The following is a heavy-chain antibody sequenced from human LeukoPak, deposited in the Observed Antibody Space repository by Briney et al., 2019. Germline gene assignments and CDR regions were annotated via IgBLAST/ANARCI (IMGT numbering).Heavy chain of an antibody. CDR1: GFTFSSYW. J-gene: IGHJ4*02. V-gene: IGHV3-21*01. CDR3: ARALGSYTAFDY. D-gene: IGHD1-26*01. Sequence: GGSLRLSCAASGFTFSSYWMSWVRQAPGKGLEWVSSISSSSSYIYYADSVKGRFTISRDNAKNSLYLQMNSLRAEDTAVYYCARALGSYTAFDYWGQGTLVTVSS. CDR2: ISSSSSYI.